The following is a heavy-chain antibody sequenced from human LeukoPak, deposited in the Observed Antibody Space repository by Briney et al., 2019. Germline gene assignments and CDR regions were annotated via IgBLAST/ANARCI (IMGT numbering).Heavy chain of an antibody. D-gene: IGHD4-17*01. CDR3: ARDEDGASYY. V-gene: IGHV1-18*04. CDR2: ISAYNGNT. Sequence: ASVKVSCKASGYSFTSSGISWVSQAPGQGLEWMGWISAYNGNTNYAQKLQGRVTMTTDTSTSTAYMELRSLRSDDTAVYYCARDEDGASYYWGQGTLVTVAS. CDR1: GYSFTSSG. J-gene: IGHJ4*02.